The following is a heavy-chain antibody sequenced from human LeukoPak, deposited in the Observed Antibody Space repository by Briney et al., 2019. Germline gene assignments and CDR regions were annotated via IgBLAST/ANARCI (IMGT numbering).Heavy chain of an antibody. CDR2: ISSSSSTI. J-gene: IGHJ6*03. CDR3: ARDYYDFWSGYPSSTPKYYMDV. CDR1: GFTFSSYS. D-gene: IGHD3-3*01. Sequence: XGSLRLSCAASGFTFSSYSMNWVRQAPGKGGEGVSYISSSSSTIYYADSVKGRFTISRENAKKSLYMQRNRLREEETGGYYWARDYYDFWSGYPSSTPKYYMDVWGKGTTVTVSS. V-gene: IGHV3-48*02.